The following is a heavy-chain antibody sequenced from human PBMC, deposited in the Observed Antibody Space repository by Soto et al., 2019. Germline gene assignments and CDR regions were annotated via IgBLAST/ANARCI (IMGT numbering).Heavy chain of an antibody. V-gene: IGHV3-23*01. J-gene: IGHJ2*01. CDR1: GFTFSSYA. Sequence: EVQLLESGGGLVQPGGSLRLSCAVSGFTFSSYAMSWVRRAPGKGLEWVSAVGGSDPNSYYADSVKGRFTISRDISKTTLYLQMNSLRDEDTALYYCAKGSVISPWYFDLWGRGTLVTVSS. D-gene: IGHD2-21*01. CDR3: AKGSVISPWYFDL. CDR2: VGGSDPNS.